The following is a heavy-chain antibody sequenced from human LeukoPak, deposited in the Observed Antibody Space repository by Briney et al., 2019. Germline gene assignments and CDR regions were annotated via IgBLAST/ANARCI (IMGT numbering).Heavy chain of an antibody. D-gene: IGHD6-6*01. V-gene: IGHV1-18*01. CDR1: GYTFTTYG. J-gene: IGHJ4*02. CDR2: ISAYNGNT. CDR3: ARRTYSSSSSLFDY. Sequence: ASVKVSCKASGYTFTTYGISWVRQAPGQGLEWMAWISAYNGNTNYAQNLHGRFTMTTDTSTTTAYMELRSLRSDDTAFYYCARRTYSSSSSLFDYWGQGTLVTVSS.